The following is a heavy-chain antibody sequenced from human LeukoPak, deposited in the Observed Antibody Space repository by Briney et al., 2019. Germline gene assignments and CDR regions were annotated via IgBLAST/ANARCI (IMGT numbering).Heavy chain of an antibody. Sequence: GGSLRLSCAASGFTFSNYGMSWVRQAPGKGLAWVSSITGSGSSTRVDSVKGRFTISRDNSKNTLYLQMNSLRAEDTAMYYCARDWHSRNIDYWGQGTLVTVSS. CDR2: ITGSGSST. J-gene: IGHJ4*02. D-gene: IGHD6-13*01. CDR1: GFTFSNYG. V-gene: IGHV3-23*01. CDR3: ARDWHSRNIDY.